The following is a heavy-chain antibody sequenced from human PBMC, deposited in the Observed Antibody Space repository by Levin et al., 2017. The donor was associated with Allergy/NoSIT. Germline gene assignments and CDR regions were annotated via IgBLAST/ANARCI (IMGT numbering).Heavy chain of an antibody. V-gene: IGHV3-66*02. CDR2: IYSGGST. D-gene: IGHD6-19*01. CDR1: GFTVSSNY. J-gene: IGHJ4*02. Sequence: GESLKISCAASGFTVSSNYMSWVRQAPGKGLEWVSVIYSGGSTYYADSVKGRFTISRDNSKNTLYLQMNSLRAEDTAVYYCAREGEVAGTGYYFDYWGQGTLVTVSS. CDR3: AREGEVAGTGYYFDY.